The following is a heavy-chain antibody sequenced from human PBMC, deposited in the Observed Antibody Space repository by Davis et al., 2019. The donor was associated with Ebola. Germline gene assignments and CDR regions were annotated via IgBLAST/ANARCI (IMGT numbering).Heavy chain of an antibody. J-gene: IGHJ4*02. Sequence: PGGSLRLSCAASGFTFSTYGMHWVRQAPGKGLEWVAFIWFDGSNKNYADSVKGRFTISRDNAKNSLYLQMNSLRAEDTAVYYCAREGVQGVIVYWGQGTLVTVSS. D-gene: IGHD3-10*01. V-gene: IGHV3-33*01. CDR1: GFTFSTYG. CDR2: IWFDGSNK. CDR3: AREGVQGVIVY.